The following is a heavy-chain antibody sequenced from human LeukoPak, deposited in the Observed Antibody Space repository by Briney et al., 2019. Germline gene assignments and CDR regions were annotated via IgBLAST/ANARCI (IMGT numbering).Heavy chain of an antibody. D-gene: IGHD3-22*01. CDR3: AKDKGDYYDSSGSRIDY. CDR2: ISWNSGSI. CDR1: GFTFDDYA. Sequence: PGRSLRLSCAASGFTFDDYAMHWVRQAPGKGLEWVSGISWNSGSIGYADSVKGRFTISRDNAKNSLYLQMNSLRAEDTALYYCAKDKGDYYDSSGSRIDYRGQGTLVTVSS. J-gene: IGHJ4*02. V-gene: IGHV3-9*01.